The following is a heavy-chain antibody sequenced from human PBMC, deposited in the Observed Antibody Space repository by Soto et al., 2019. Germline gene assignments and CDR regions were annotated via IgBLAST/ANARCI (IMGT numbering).Heavy chain of an antibody. V-gene: IGHV3-66*01. D-gene: IGHD2-21*02. J-gene: IGHJ4*02. CDR2: IYIDGSA. Sequence: EVQLVEPGGGLVQPGGSLSPSCAVFGFSVSSVYMSWVRQAPGKGREWVSTIYIDGSANHAASVKGRFTISRDNSKNTLHIQMNTLRAEDTAVYYCATEDWYCWGQGTLVTVSP. CDR1: GFSVSSVY. CDR3: ATEDWYC.